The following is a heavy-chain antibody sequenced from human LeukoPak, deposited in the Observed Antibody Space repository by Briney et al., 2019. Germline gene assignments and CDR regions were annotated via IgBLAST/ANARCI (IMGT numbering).Heavy chain of an antibody. Sequence: GGSLRLSCAASGFTFSSYSMNWVRQAPGKGLEWVSSISSSSSYIYYADSVKGRFTISRDNAKNSLYLQMNSLRAEDTAVYYCARDPYNTGGYAAFDIWGQGTMVTVSS. D-gene: IGHD3-22*01. CDR2: ISSSSSYI. CDR1: GFTFSSYS. J-gene: IGHJ3*02. CDR3: ARDPYNTGGYAAFDI. V-gene: IGHV3-21*01.